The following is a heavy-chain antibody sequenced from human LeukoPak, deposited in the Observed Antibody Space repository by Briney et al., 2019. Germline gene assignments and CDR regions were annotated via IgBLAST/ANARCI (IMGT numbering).Heavy chain of an antibody. CDR3: ARDSPAYYDILTGYYIGGFDAFDI. J-gene: IGHJ3*02. V-gene: IGHV1-46*01. Sequence: ASVTVSCPASGYTLTSYYMHWVRQAPGEGLEWMGIINPTGGSTSYAQKFQDRFTMTRDTSTSTVYMELSSLRSEDTAVYYCARDSPAYYDILTGYYIGGFDAFDIWGQGTMVTVSS. D-gene: IGHD3-9*01. CDR2: INPTGGST. CDR1: GYTLTSYY.